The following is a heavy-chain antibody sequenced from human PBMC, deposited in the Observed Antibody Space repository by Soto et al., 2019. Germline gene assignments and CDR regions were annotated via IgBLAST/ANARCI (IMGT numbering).Heavy chain of an antibody. D-gene: IGHD2-8*01. CDR3: ASTKTTKSRDY. J-gene: IGHJ4*02. CDR2: ISVTGSGT. V-gene: IGHV3-23*01. Sequence: EVQLLESGGGLVQPGGSLGLSCAASGFTFSSYDMSWVRQAPGKGLEYVSSISVTGSGTYYADSVKGRFTISRDNSKNTLYLQMNSLRVEDTAVYYCASTKTTKSRDYWGQGTLVTVSS. CDR1: GFTFSSYD.